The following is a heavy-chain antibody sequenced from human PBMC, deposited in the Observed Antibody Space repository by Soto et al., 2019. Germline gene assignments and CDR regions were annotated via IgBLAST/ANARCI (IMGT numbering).Heavy chain of an antibody. CDR2: IYYSGST. J-gene: IGHJ3*02. V-gene: IGHV4-59*08. Sequence: SETLSLTCNVSGGSISSYYWSWIRQPPGKGLEWIGYIYYSGSTNYNPSLKSRVTISVDTSKNQFSLELSSVTAADTAVYYCARRYSSAFDIWGQGTMVTVSS. CDR1: GGSISSYY. D-gene: IGHD6-13*01. CDR3: ARRYSSAFDI.